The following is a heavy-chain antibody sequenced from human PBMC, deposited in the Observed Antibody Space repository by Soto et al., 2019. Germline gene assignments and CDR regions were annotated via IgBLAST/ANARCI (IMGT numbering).Heavy chain of an antibody. Sequence: QVQLQESGPGLVKPSQTLSLTCTVSGGPISSGDYYWSWIRQPPGKGREWIGYIYYSGSTYYNPSLKSRVTISVDTSKNQFYLKLSSVTAADTAVYYCARAVRGSYYDYWGQGTLVTVSS. J-gene: IGHJ4*02. CDR1: GGPISSGDYY. CDR2: IYYSGST. CDR3: ARAVRGSYYDY. V-gene: IGHV4-30-4*01. D-gene: IGHD1-26*01.